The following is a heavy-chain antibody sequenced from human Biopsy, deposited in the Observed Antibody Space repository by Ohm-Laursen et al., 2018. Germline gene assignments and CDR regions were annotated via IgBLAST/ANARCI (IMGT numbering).Heavy chain of an antibody. CDR3: ATKLTGYFHH. V-gene: IGHV1-69*10. CDR2: IIAVSGLV. Sequence: SVKVSCKASGGTFSNYAISWVRQAPGEGLEWMGGIIAVSGLVNYAPKFQGRVSITADKSTTTATMELRSLRSDDTAVYYCATKLTGYFHHWGQGTLVIVS. D-gene: IGHD3-9*01. CDR1: GGTFSNYA. J-gene: IGHJ1*01.